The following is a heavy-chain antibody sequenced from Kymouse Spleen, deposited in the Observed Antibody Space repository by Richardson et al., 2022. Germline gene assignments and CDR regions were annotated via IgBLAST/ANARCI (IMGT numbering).Heavy chain of an antibody. CDR1: GFTFSSYS. CDR3: ARKGITMVRGVPYYYYGMDV. CDR2: ISSSSSYI. V-gene: IGHV3-21*03. J-gene: IGHJ6*02. D-gene: IGHD3-10*01. Sequence: EVQLVESGGGLVKPGGSLRLSCAASGFTFSSYSMNWVRQAPGKGLEWVSSISSSSSYIYYADSVKGRFTISRDNAKNSLYLQMNSLRAEDTAVYYCARKGITMVRGVPYYYYGMDVWGQGTTVTVSS.